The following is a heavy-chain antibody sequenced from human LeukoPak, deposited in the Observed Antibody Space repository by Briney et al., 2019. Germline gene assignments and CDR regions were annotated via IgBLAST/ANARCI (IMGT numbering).Heavy chain of an antibody. V-gene: IGHV1-69*04. Sequence: SVKVSCKASGGTFSSYAISWVRQAPGQGLEWMGRIIPIFGIANYAQKFQGRVTITADKSTSTAYMELSSLRSEDTAVYYCALKTVTNWFDPWGQGTLATVSS. J-gene: IGHJ5*02. CDR3: ALKTVTNWFDP. D-gene: IGHD4-11*01. CDR2: IIPIFGIA. CDR1: GGTFSSYA.